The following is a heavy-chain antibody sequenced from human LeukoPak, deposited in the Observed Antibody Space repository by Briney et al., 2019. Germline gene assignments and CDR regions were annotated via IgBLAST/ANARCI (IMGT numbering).Heavy chain of an antibody. J-gene: IGHJ4*02. Sequence: SETLSLTCSVSGGSISSYYWSWIRQPPGKGLEWIGYIYSSGSTNYNSSLKSRVTISVDTFKNQFSLKLSSVTAADTAVYYCARSGGYSSPQNYWGQGTLVTVSS. CDR3: ARSGGYSSPQNY. D-gene: IGHD6-19*01. CDR1: GGSISSYY. V-gene: IGHV4-59*01. CDR2: IYSSGST.